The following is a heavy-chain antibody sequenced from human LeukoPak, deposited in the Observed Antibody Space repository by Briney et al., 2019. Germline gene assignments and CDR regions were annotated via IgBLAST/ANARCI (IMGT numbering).Heavy chain of an antibody. J-gene: IGHJ4*02. D-gene: IGHD3-22*01. CDR3: VRATFYDSSGFNDY. CDR2: IIPIFGTA. V-gene: IGHV1-69*05. CDR1: GGTFSSYA. Sequence: SVKVSCKASGGTFSSYAISWVRQAPGQGLEWMGRIIPIFGTANYAQKFQGRVTITTDESTSTAYMELSSLRSEDTAVYYCVRATFYDSSGFNDYWGQGTLVTVSS.